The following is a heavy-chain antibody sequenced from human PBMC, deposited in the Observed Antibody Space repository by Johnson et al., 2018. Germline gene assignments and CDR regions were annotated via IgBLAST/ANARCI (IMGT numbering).Heavy chain of an antibody. CDR3: ARGRFGELLPPSVYYYYMDV. Sequence: QVQLVQSGGGVVQPGRSLRLSCAASGFTFSSYGMHWVRQAPGKGLEWVAVISNDGKNKYYADSVRGRFTISRDNSKNTRFLQMNSLRGEDTAVYYCARGRFGELLPPSVYYYYMDVWGKGTTVTVSS. CDR2: ISNDGKNK. CDR1: GFTFSSYG. V-gene: IGHV3-30*03. D-gene: IGHD3-10*01. J-gene: IGHJ6*03.